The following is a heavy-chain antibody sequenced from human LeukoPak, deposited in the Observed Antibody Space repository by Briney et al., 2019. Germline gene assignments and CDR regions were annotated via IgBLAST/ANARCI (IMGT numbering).Heavy chain of an antibody. CDR1: GFTFSDYY. Sequence: GGSLRLSCAASGFTFSDYYINWMRQAPGKGLEWVSYISSSGNSIYYADSVKGRFTISRDNSKNTLYLQMNSLRAEDTAVYYCANLLRWEPYWGQGTLVTVSS. V-gene: IGHV3-11*04. CDR2: ISSSGNSI. CDR3: ANLLRWEPY. D-gene: IGHD4-23*01. J-gene: IGHJ4*02.